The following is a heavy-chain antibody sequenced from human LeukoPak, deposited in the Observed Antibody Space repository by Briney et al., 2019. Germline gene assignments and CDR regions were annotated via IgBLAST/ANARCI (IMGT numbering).Heavy chain of an antibody. V-gene: IGHV3-21*01. D-gene: IGHD1-1*01. CDR1: GFTFNSYT. J-gene: IGHJ4*02. CDR2: ISSNSSDI. Sequence: GGSLRLSCVASGFTFNSYTMNWVRQDPGEGLEWVSSISSNSSDIYYAASVKGRFTISRDNAKNSLYLQMNRLRAEDTAVYYCARERQLERLAFVKEWSAFDYWGQGTLVTVSS. CDR3: ARERQLERLAFVKEWSAFDY.